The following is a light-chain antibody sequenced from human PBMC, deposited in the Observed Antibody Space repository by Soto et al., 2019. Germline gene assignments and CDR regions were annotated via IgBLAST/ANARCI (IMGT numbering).Light chain of an antibody. Sequence: DIQMTQSPSTVSSSVCNSVTITSRASQNIRNWLAWYQQKPGKAPNPLIYDASSLKSGVPARFSGSGSGTEFTLTISSLQPDDFATYYCQQYNTYSTFGQGTRLEIK. CDR3: QQYNTYST. V-gene: IGKV1-5*01. CDR2: DAS. CDR1: QNIRNW. J-gene: IGKJ5*01.